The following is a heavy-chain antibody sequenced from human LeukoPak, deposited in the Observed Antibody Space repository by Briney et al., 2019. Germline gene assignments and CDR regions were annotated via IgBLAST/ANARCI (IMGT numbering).Heavy chain of an antibody. D-gene: IGHD4-17*01. J-gene: IGHJ6*03. CDR2: IYYSGST. V-gene: IGHV4-59*01. CDR3: ARVKYGDYYYYYMDV. Sequence: SETVSLICTVSGGSISRYYWIWIPQPPGKGLEWIGYIYYSGSTNYNPSLQRRVPISVDTSKNQSSLKLSSVTAADTAVYYCARVKYGDYYYYYMDVWGKGTTVTVSS. CDR1: GGSISRYY.